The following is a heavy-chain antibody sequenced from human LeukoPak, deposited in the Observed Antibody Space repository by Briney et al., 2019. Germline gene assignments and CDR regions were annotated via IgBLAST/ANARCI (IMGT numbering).Heavy chain of an antibody. D-gene: IGHD2-2*01. CDR3: ARDGPPAGAGDFDY. V-gene: IGHV3-48*01. CDR2: IGSTSI. Sequence: GGSLRLSCAASGFSTRTYSMGWVRQAPGKGLEWVSYIGSTSIYADSVKGRFTISRDNAKNTLYLQMNSLGAEDTAAYYCARDGPPAGAGDFDYWGQGTPVTVSS. J-gene: IGHJ4*02. CDR1: GFSTRTYS.